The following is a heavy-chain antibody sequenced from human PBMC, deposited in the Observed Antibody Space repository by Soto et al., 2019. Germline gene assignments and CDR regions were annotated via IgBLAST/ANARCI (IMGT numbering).Heavy chain of an antibody. V-gene: IGHV4-59*01. J-gene: IGHJ6*03. CDR1: GGSISSYY. CDR2: IYYSGST. D-gene: IGHD3-3*01. CDR3: ARASYYDFGNYYYYYMDV. Sequence: PSETLSLTCTVSGGSISSYYWSWIRQPPGKGLEWIGYIYYSGSTNYNPSLKSRVTISVDTSKNQFSLKLSSVTAADTAVYYCARASYYDFGNYYYYYMDVWGKGTTVTVS.